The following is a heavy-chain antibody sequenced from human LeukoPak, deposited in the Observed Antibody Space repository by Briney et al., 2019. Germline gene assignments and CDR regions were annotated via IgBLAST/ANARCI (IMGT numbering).Heavy chain of an antibody. J-gene: IGHJ6*03. CDR3: AREPVPHYYYMDV. CDR1: GFTFSSYG. Sequence: GGSLRLSCAASGFTFSSYGMHWVRQAPGKGLEWVAVIWYDGSNKYYADSVKGRFTISRDNSKNTLYLQMNSLRAEDTAVYYCAREPVPHYYYMDVCGKGTTVTVSS. D-gene: IGHD6-6*01. V-gene: IGHV3-33*01. CDR2: IWYDGSNK.